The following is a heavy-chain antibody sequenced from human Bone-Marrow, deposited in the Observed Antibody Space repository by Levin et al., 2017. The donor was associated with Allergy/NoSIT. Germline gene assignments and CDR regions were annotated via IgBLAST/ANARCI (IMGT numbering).Heavy chain of an antibody. CDR2: IYSAGTT. CDR3: TRGANREGG. D-gene: IGHD5-24*01. J-gene: IGHJ4*02. Sequence: GGSLRLSCAASGVTVSNNYMNWVRQAPGKGLEWVSLIYSAGTTHYADSVKGRFTISRDNSKNTVFLQMNSLKVEDTAVYYCTRGANREGGWGQGTLVTVSS. V-gene: IGHV3-53*01. CDR1: GVTVSNNY.